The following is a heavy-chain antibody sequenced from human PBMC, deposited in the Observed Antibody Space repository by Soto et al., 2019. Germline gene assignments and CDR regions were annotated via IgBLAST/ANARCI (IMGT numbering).Heavy chain of an antibody. CDR2: IKSKTDGGTA. CDR1: GFNLSHPW. Sequence: GGSLRLSCVASGFNLSHPWMTWVRQAAGKGLEWVGRIKSKTDGGTADYAAPVKGRATISRDDSKNTVCLQMNSLKTEDTAVYYCTTGIYYDILTGYHNVAYWGQGALVTVSS. D-gene: IGHD3-9*01. CDR3: TTGIYYDILTGYHNVAY. J-gene: IGHJ4*02. V-gene: IGHV3-15*01.